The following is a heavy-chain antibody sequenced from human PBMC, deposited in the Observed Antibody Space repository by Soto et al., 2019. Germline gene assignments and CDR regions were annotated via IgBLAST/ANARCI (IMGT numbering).Heavy chain of an antibody. J-gene: IGHJ6*02. CDR1: GGSFSGYY. Sequence: SETLSLTCAVYGGSFSGYYWSWIRQPPGKGLEWIGEINHSGSTNYNPSLKSRVTISVDTSKNQFSLELSSVTAADTAVYYCARSVTVTYLSYYYYGMDVWGQGTTVTVSS. V-gene: IGHV4-34*01. D-gene: IGHD4-17*01. CDR3: ARSVTVTYLSYYYYGMDV. CDR2: INHSGST.